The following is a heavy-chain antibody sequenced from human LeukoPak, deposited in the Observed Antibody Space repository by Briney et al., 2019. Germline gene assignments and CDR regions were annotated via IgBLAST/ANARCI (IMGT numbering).Heavy chain of an antibody. Sequence: PGGSLRLSCAASGFTFSSYSMNWVRQAPGKGLEWVSSISSSSSYIYYADSMKGRFTMSRDNAKNPLYLQMNSLRAEDTAVYYCARDRESYCTGGSCYSTGDYWGQGTLVTVSS. D-gene: IGHD2-15*01. CDR1: GFTFSSYS. CDR3: ARDRESYCTGGSCYSTGDY. CDR2: ISSSSSYI. V-gene: IGHV3-21*01. J-gene: IGHJ4*02.